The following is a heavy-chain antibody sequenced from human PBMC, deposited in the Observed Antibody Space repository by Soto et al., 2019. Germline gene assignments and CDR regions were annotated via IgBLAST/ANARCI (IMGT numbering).Heavy chain of an antibody. V-gene: IGHV4-59*01. CDR3: AREGEYSSSLDY. Sequence: SETLSLTCTVSGGSISSYYWSWIRQPPGKGLEWIGYIYYSGSTNYNPSLKSRVTISVDTSKNQFSLKLSSVTAADTAVYYCAREGEYSSSLDYWGQGTLVTVSS. CDR2: IYYSGST. J-gene: IGHJ4*02. D-gene: IGHD6-6*01. CDR1: GGSISSYY.